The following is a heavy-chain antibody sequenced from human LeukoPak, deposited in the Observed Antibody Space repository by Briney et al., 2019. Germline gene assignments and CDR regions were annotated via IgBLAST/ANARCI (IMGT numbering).Heavy chain of an antibody. CDR2: ISNGGGAT. D-gene: IGHD3-10*02. Sequence: GGSLRLSCVASGYTFSPYWMSWVRQIPGKGLEWVASISNGGGATYYVDSVRGRFTVSRDDAKNSLFLQMNGLRSDDTAVYYCTRENYVPDSWGQGTLVTVSS. CDR3: TRENYVPDS. CDR1: GYTFSPYW. J-gene: IGHJ5*02. V-gene: IGHV3-7*03.